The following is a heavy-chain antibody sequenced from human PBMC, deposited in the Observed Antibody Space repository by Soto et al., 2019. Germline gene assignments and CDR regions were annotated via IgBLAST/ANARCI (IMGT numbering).Heavy chain of an antibody. CDR1: GFTFSSYW. CDR2: IKQDGSEK. CDR3: ASIAARVFGEDYFDY. Sequence: EVQLVESGGGLVQPGGSLRLSCAASGFTFSSYWMSWVRQAPGKGLEWVANIKQDGSEKYYVDSVKGRFTIPRDNAKNSLYVQMNSLRAEDTAVYYCASIAARVFGEDYFDYWGQGTLVTVSS. J-gene: IGHJ4*02. D-gene: IGHD6-6*01. V-gene: IGHV3-7*05.